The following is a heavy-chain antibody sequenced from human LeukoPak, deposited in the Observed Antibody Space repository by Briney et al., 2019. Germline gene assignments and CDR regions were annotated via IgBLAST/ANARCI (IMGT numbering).Heavy chain of an antibody. V-gene: IGHV3-30*14. J-gene: IGHJ4*02. D-gene: IGHD6-19*01. CDR3: ARELSSGWYSSFDY. CDR2: ISYDGSNK. Sequence: RSGGSLRLSCAASGFTFSSYAMHWVRQAPGKGLEWVAVISYDGSNKYYADSVKGRFTISRDNSKNTLYLQMNSLRAEDTAVYYCARELSSGWYSSFDYWGQGTLVTVSS. CDR1: GFTFSSYA.